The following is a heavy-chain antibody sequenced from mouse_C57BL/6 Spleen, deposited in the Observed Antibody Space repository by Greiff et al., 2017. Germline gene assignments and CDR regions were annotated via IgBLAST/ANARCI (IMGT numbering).Heavy chain of an antibody. J-gene: IGHJ4*01. D-gene: IGHD3-2*02. CDR2: IYPGDGDT. V-gene: IGHV1-82*01. Sequence: VQLQQSGPELVKPGASVKVSCKASGYAFSSSWMNWVKQRPGKGLEWIGRIYPGDGDTNYNGKFKGKATLTADKSSSTAYMQLSSLTSEDSAVYFCARSIDSSGYWAMDYWGQGTSVTVSS. CDR3: ARSIDSSGYWAMDY. CDR1: GYAFSSSW.